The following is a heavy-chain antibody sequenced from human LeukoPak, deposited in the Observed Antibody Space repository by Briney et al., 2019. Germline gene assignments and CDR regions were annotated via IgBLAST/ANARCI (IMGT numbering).Heavy chain of an antibody. CDR2: TRSDGSDK. J-gene: IGHJ4*02. Sequence: GGSLRLSCATPGFIFSSYGMHWVRRAPGKGLDWVAFTRSDGSDKYYTVSVKDRFTIIRENPKNKLFLQMNSLSVHYTARHYSGKHDSDSDYWGQGTLVTVSS. CDR3: GKHDSDSDY. CDR1: GFIFSSYG. D-gene: IGHD3-22*01. V-gene: IGHV3-30*02.